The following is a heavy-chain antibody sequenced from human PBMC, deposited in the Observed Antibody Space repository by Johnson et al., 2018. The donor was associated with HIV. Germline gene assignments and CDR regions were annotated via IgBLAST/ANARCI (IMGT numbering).Heavy chain of an antibody. Sequence: MLLVESGGGLVQPGGSLRLSCEASGFTFSTYAMSWVRQAPGKGLEWVSGISGGGGSTYYADSVKGRFTISRDNSKNTLYLQMNSLRAEDTAVYYCARGDREIWFGGVIAPGAFDIWGQGTMVIVSS. CDR3: ARGDREIWFGGVIAPGAFDI. CDR2: ISGGGGST. J-gene: IGHJ3*02. CDR1: GFTFSTYA. V-gene: IGHV3-23*04. D-gene: IGHD3-16*02.